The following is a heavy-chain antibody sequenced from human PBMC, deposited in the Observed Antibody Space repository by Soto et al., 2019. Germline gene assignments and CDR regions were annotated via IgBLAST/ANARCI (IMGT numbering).Heavy chain of an antibody. Sequence: GGSLRLSCAASGFTFSSYSMHWVRQAPGKGLEWVAVISYDGSNKYYADSVKGRFTISRDNSKNTLYLQMNSLRAEDTAVYYCAKDLDSSWFDYWGQGTLVTVSS. V-gene: IGHV3-30*18. CDR3: AKDLDSSWFDY. D-gene: IGHD6-13*01. CDR2: ISYDGSNK. CDR1: GFTFSSYS. J-gene: IGHJ4*02.